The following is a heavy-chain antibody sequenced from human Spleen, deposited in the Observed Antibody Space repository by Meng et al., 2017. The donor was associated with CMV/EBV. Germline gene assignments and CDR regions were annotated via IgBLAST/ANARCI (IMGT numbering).Heavy chain of an antibody. CDR3: ARRGASMVSSYNWFDP. CDR2: INPSGGST. CDR1: GYTFANYY. J-gene: IGHJ5*02. V-gene: IGHV1-46*01. Sequence: ASVKVSCKASGYTFANYYMHWVRQAPGQGLEWMGIINPSGGSTSYAQKFQGRVTMTRDTSTSTVYMELSSLRSEDTAVYYCARRGASMVSSYNWFDPWGQGTLVTVSS. D-gene: IGHD3-10*01.